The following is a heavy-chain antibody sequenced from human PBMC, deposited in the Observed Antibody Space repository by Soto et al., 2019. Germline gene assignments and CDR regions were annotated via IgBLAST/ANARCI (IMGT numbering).Heavy chain of an antibody. D-gene: IGHD2-2*01. J-gene: IGHJ6*02. V-gene: IGHV4-59*01. CDR2: IYYSGST. Sequence: SETLSLTCTVSGGSISSYYWSWIRQPPGKGLEWIGYIYYSGSTNYNPSLKSRVTISVDTSKNQFSLKLSSVTAADTAVYYCARDRGAGYCSGTSCRYYYYYGMDVWGQGTTVTVSS. CDR3: ARDRGAGYCSGTSCRYYYYYGMDV. CDR1: GGSISSYY.